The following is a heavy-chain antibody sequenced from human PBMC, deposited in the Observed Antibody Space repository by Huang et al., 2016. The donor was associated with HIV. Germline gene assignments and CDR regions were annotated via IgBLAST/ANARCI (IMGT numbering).Heavy chain of an antibody. V-gene: IGHV4-34*02. D-gene: IGHD2-2*03. Sequence: QVRLQQWGGGLVRPSETLSRTCAVYGGSFGSHYWSWVRQSPGKGLEWIGETNLVGATSLHPSLRRRVNISVDTSKNKFSLTVTSVTAADTAIYFCARGRDTGEMDTVDAGLDVWDQGTKVTVS. CDR3: ARGRDTGEMDTVDAGLDV. J-gene: IGHJ3*01. CDR1: GGSFGSHY. CDR2: TNLVGAT.